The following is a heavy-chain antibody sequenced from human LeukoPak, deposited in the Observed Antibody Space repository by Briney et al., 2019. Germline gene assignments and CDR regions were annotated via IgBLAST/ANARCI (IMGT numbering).Heavy chain of an antibody. J-gene: IGHJ4*02. V-gene: IGHV3-74*01. CDR1: GFTFSSYW. D-gene: IGHD7-27*01. CDR3: VRDKTGWDDY. Sequence: GGSLRLSCAASGFTFSSYWMHWVRQAPGKGLVWVSRINPDGSSTNYADSVKGRFTISRDNAKSTLYLQMNSLRAEDTAVYYCVRDKTGWDDYWGQGTLVTVSS. CDR2: INPDGSST.